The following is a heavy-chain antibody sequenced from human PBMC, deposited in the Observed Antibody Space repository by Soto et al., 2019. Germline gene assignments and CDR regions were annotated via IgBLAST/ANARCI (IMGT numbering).Heavy chain of an antibody. CDR3: AKGPSPYCSNTSCYDDAFDI. V-gene: IGHV3-23*01. Sequence: PGGSLRLSCAASGFTFSSYAMSWVRQAPGKGLEWVSAISGSGGSTYYADNVKGRFTISRDNSKNTLYLQMNSLRAEDTAVYYCAKGPSPYCSNTSCYDDAFDIWGQGTMVTVSS. CDR2: ISGSGGST. CDR1: GFTFSSYA. J-gene: IGHJ3*02. D-gene: IGHD2-2*01.